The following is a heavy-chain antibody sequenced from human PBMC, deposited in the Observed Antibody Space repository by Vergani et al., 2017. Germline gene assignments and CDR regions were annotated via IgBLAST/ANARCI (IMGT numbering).Heavy chain of an antibody. V-gene: IGHV3-23*01. CDR1: GFTFSSYA. J-gene: IGHJ5*02. CDR2: ISGSGGST. CDR3: AKDRATKFPSHRGNNNWFDP. D-gene: IGHD1/OR15-1a*01. Sequence: EVQLLESGGGLVQPGGSLRLSCAASGFTFSSYAMSWVRQAPGKGLEWVSAISGSGGSTYYADSVKGRFTISRDNSKNTLYLQMNSLRAEDTAVYYCAKDRATKFPSHRGNNNWFDPWGQGTRVTVSS.